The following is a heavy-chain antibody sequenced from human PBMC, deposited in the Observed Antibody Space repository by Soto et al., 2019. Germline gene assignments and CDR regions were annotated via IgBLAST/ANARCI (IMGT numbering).Heavy chain of an antibody. D-gene: IGHD3-9*01. CDR2: IYYSGST. V-gene: IGHV4-31*03. J-gene: IGHJ5*02. Sequence: SETLSLTCTVSGGSISSGGYYWSWIRQHPGKGLEWIGYIYYSGSTYYNPSLKSRVTISVDTSKNQFSLKLSSVTAADTAVYYCARVSIDILTGYLAPWFDPWGQGTLGTVSS. CDR3: ARVSIDILTGYLAPWFDP. CDR1: GGSISSGGYY.